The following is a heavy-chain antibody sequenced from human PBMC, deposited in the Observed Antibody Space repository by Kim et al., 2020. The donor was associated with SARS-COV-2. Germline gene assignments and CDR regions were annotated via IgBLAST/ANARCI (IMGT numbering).Heavy chain of an antibody. J-gene: IGHJ3*02. V-gene: IGHV4-59*01. Sequence: SETLSLTCTVSGGSISSYYWSWIRQPPGKGLEWIGYIYYSGSTNYNPSLKSRVTISVDTSKNQFSLKLSSVTAADTAVYYCARDRAYCGGDCWEKSKKKKDAFDIWGQGTMVTVSS. CDR2: IYYSGST. D-gene: IGHD2-21*02. CDR3: ARDRAYCGGDCWEKSKKKKDAFDI. CDR1: GGSISSYY.